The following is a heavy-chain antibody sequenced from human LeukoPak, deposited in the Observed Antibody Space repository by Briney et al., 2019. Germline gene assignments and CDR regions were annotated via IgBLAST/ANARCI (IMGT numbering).Heavy chain of an antibody. V-gene: IGHV4-4*02. CDR3: ARVPRFGEQERAFDY. D-gene: IGHD3-10*01. CDR1: GGSISSSNW. Sequence: PSETLSLTCAVSGGSISSSNWWSWVRQPPGKGLEWIGEIYHSGSTNYNPSLKSRVTISVDKSKNQFSLKLSSVTAADTAVYYCARVPRFGEQERAFDYWGQGTLVTVSS. J-gene: IGHJ4*02. CDR2: IYHSGST.